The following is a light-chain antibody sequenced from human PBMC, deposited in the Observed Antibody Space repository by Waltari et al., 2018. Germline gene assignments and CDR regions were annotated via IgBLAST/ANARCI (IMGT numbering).Light chain of an antibody. V-gene: IGKV3-11*01. CDR3: QQRSKWPWS. CDR2: DAS. Sequence: EIVLTQSPATMSLSPGERATLPCRASQSVNSQLAWYQHKPGQAPRLLIDDASIRCTGISARFSGSGSGTDFTLTISSLEPEDFAVYYCQQRSKWPWSFGQGTKVEIK. CDR1: QSVNSQ. J-gene: IGKJ1*01.